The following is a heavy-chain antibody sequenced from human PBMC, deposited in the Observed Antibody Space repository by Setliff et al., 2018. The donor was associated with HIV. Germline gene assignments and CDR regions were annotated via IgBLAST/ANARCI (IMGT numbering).Heavy chain of an antibody. Sequence: GGSLRLSCAASGFTFWSHSMLWVRQAPGKGLQWVAYISRGGDSIVYEDSVKGRFTISRDHARNSLYLQMNSLTVEDAGVYYCATCGGVTCYSASWYFDYWGQGTLVTVSS. CDR2: ISRGGDSI. V-gene: IGHV3-48*01. CDR3: ATCGGVTCYSASWYFDY. J-gene: IGHJ4*02. CDR1: GFTFWSHS. D-gene: IGHD2-15*01.